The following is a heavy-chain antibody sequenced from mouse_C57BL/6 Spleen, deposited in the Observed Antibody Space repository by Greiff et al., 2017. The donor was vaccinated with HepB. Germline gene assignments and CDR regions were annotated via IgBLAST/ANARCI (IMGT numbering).Heavy chain of an antibody. V-gene: IGHV14-4*01. Sequence: VQLQQSGAELVRPGASVKLSCTASGFNIKDDHMHWVKQRPEQGLEWIGWIDPENGDTEYASKFQGKATITADTSSNTAYLQLSSLTSEDTAVYYCTTGLGRGFAYWGQGTLVTVSA. J-gene: IGHJ3*01. D-gene: IGHD4-1*01. CDR2: IDPENGDT. CDR3: TTGLGRGFAY. CDR1: GFNIKDDH.